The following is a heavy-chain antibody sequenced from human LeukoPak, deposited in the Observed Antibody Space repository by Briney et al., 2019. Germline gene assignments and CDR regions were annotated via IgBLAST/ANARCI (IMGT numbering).Heavy chain of an antibody. V-gene: IGHV3-30*18. Sequence: GGSLRLSCAASGFTFSDYALYWVRQAPGKGLEWVAVMSFDGNNKYYADSVKGRFTISRDKSKNTLYLQMNSLRAEDTAVYYCAKGIQLWLTPLDYWGQGTLVTVSS. J-gene: IGHJ4*02. CDR2: MSFDGNNK. CDR1: GFTFSDYA. CDR3: AKGIQLWLTPLDY. D-gene: IGHD5-18*01.